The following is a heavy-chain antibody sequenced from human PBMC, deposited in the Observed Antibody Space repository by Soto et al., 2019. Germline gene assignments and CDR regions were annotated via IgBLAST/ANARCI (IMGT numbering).Heavy chain of an antibody. CDR2: IWYDGSNK. CDR3: AREAYDYIVQGDYFDY. CDR1: GFTISSYG. Sequence: GGSLRLSCAASGFTISSYGMHWVRQAPGKGLEWVAVIWYDGSNKYYADSVKGRFTISRDNSKNTLYLQMNSLRAEDTAVYYCAREAYDYIVQGDYFDYWGQGTLVTVSS. D-gene: IGHD3-16*01. V-gene: IGHV3-33*01. J-gene: IGHJ4*02.